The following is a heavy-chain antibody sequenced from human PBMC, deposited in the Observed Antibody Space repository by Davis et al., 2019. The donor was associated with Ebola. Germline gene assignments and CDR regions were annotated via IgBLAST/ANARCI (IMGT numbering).Heavy chain of an antibody. J-gene: IGHJ4*02. CDR2: INPNSGGT. D-gene: IGHD1-1*01. CDR1: GYTFTSYG. CDR3: ARAQFPTTSDH. Sequence: AASVKVSCKASGYTFTSYGISWVRQAPGQGLQWMGRINPNSGGTNYEQNFQGRVTMTRDTSISTAYMELSRLRSDDTAVYYCARAQFPTTSDHWGQGTLVTVSS. V-gene: IGHV1-2*06.